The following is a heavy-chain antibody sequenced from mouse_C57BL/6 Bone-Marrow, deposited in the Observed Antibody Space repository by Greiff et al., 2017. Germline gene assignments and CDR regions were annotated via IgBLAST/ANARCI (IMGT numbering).Heavy chain of an antibody. J-gene: IGHJ2*01. CDR1: GFTFSSYA. CDR3: ARDGPTGVDY. D-gene: IGHD1-1*01. V-gene: IGHV5-4*01. CDR2: ISDGGSYT. Sequence: EVKLVESGGGLVKPGGSLKLSCAASGFTFSSYAMSWVRQTPEKRLEWVATISDGGSYTYYPESVKGRFTISRDNAKNNLYLQMSHLKSEDTAMYYCARDGPTGVDYWGQGTTLTVSS.